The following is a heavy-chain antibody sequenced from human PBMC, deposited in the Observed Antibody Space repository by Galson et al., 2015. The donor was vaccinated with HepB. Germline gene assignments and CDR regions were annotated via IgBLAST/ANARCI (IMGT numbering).Heavy chain of an antibody. J-gene: IGHJ6*02. V-gene: IGHV3-48*01. CDR2: ISSSSSAI. Sequence: SLGLSCAASGIPFTRYSLTWVRQAPGKGLGWLSYISSSSSAIYYADSVTGRFTVSRDSAKNSMYLQMNSLRGEDTAVYYCARDRLGDYSMDVWGQGTTVTVSS. CDR3: ARDRLGDYSMDV. CDR1: GIPFTRYS. D-gene: IGHD3-16*01.